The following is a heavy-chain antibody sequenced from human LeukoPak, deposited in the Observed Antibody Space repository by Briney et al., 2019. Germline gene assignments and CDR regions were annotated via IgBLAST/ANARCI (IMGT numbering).Heavy chain of an antibody. Sequence: GRSLRLSCAASGFTFSSYAMHWVRQAPGKGLEWVAVISYDGSNKYYADSVKGRFTISRDNSKNTLYLQKNSLRAEDTAVYYCARGKPTVLERCPLDYWGQGALVTVSS. CDR2: ISYDGSNK. V-gene: IGHV3-30-3*01. CDR1: GFTFSSYA. J-gene: IGHJ4*02. CDR3: ARGKPTVLERCPLDY. D-gene: IGHD1-1*01.